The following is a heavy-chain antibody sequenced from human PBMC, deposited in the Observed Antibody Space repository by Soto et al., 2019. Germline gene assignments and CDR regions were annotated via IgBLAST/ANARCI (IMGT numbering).Heavy chain of an antibody. D-gene: IGHD6-19*01. CDR1: GFTFSNYA. V-gene: IGHV3-11*06. Sequence: GGSLRLSCAASGFTFSNYAISWVRQTPGKGLEWVSGISSSSSYTNYADSVKGRFTISRDNAKNSLYLQMNSLRAEDTAVYYCARATRYSSGWYTGGYWGQGTLVTVSS. J-gene: IGHJ4*02. CDR3: ARATRYSSGWYTGGY. CDR2: ISSSSSYT.